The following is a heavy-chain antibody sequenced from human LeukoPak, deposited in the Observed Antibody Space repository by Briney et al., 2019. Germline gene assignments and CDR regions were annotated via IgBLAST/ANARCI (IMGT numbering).Heavy chain of an antibody. J-gene: IGHJ4*02. Sequence: PGGSLRLSCAASGFTFSSYGMHWVRQAPGKGLEWVAVISYDGSNKYYADSVKGRFTISRDNSKNTLYLQMYSLRAEDTAVYYCAPRWDVVVPAAFDYWGQGTLVTVSS. CDR2: ISYDGSNK. CDR1: GFTFSSYG. CDR3: APRWDVVVPAAFDY. D-gene: IGHD2-2*01. V-gene: IGHV3-30*03.